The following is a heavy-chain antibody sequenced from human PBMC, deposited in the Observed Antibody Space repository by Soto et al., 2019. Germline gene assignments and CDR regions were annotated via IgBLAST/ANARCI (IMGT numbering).Heavy chain of an antibody. J-gene: IGHJ4*02. D-gene: IGHD4-17*01. V-gene: IGHV6-1*01. CDR3: ARDGGIALTTFDY. CDR2: TYYRSRWYN. CDR1: GDSVSDNTAA. Sequence: QVQLQQSGPGLVKPSQTLSLTCAISGDSVSDNTAAWNWIRQSPSRGLEWLGRTYYRSRWYNDYAVSVRSRISINPDTSENQFSLQLNSVTPEDTAVYYCARDGGIALTTFDYWGQGSLVTVSS.